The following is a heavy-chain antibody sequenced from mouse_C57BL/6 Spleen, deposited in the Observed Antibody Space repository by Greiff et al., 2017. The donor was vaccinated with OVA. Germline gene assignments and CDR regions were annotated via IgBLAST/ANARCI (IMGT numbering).Heavy chain of an antibody. CDR1: GYTFTSYW. D-gene: IGHD1-1*02. V-gene: IGHV1-64*01. CDR2: IHPNSGST. J-gene: IGHJ4*01. Sequence: QVQLQQPGAELVKPGASVKLSCKASGYTFTSYWMHWVKQRPGQGLEWIGMIHPNSGSTNYNEKFKSKATLTVDKSSSTAYMQLRSLTSEDSAVYYCARVENFYYAMDYWGQGTSVTVSS. CDR3: ARVENFYYAMDY.